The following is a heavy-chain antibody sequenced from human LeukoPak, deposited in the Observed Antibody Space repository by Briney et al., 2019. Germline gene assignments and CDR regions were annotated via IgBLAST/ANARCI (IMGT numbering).Heavy chain of an antibody. CDR1: GFTFSSST. V-gene: IGHV3-21*01. CDR2: ISSSSNYI. D-gene: IGHD4/OR15-4a*01. Sequence: GGSLRLSCAASGFTFSSSTMNWVRQAPGKGLEWVSSISSSSNYIYYADSVKGRFTISRDNAKNSLYLQMNSLRAEDTAVYYCVRIPNSANFPNWFDPWGQGTLVTVSS. CDR3: VRIPNSANFPNWFDP. J-gene: IGHJ5*02.